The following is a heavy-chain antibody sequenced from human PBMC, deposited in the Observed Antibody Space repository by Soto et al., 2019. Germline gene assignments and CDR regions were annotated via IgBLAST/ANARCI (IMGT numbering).Heavy chain of an antibody. V-gene: IGHV3-21*01. Sequence: PGGSLRLSCAASGFTFSSYSMNWVRQAPGKGLEWVSSISSSSSYIHYADSVKGRFTISRDNAKNSLYLQMNSLRAEDTAVYYCARDREAGNDAFDIWGQGTMVTVSS. D-gene: IGHD6-13*01. J-gene: IGHJ3*02. CDR3: ARDREAGNDAFDI. CDR2: ISSSSSYI. CDR1: GFTFSSYS.